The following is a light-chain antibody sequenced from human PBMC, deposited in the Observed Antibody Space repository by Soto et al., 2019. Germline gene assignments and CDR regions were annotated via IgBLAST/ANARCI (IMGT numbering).Light chain of an antibody. Sequence: EIVMTQSPATLSVSPGERATLSCRASQSVSSNLAWYQQKPGQAPRLLIYGASTRATGIPARFSGSGSGTEVTLTISSRQSEDFAVYYCQQYNNGPPWTFGQGTKVESK. J-gene: IGKJ1*01. CDR3: QQYNNGPPWT. V-gene: IGKV3-15*01. CDR2: GAS. CDR1: QSVSSN.